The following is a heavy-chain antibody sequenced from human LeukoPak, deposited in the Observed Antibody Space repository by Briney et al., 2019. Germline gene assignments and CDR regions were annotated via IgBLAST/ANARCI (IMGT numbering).Heavy chain of an antibody. V-gene: IGHV3-9*01. CDR3: AKDLESGWYDY. CDR1: GFTFDDYA. CDR2: ISWNSGSI. D-gene: IGHD6-19*01. Sequence: GGSLRLSCAASGFTFDDYAMHWVRQAPGKGLEWVSGISWNSGSIGYADSVKGRFTISRDNAKNSLYLQMNSLRAEDTALYYCAKDLESGWYDYWGQGTLVTVSS. J-gene: IGHJ4*02.